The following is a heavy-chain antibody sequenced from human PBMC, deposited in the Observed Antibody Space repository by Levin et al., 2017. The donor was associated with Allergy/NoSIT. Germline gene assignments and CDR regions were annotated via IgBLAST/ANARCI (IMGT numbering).Heavy chain of an antibody. D-gene: IGHD2-15*01. CDR2: ISSSSSYI. Sequence: GGSLRLSCAASGFTFSSYSMNWVRQAPGKGLEWVSSISSSSSYIYYADSVKGRFTISRDNAKNSLYLQMNSLRAEDTAVYYCAREGEEYCSGGSCYGFDPWGQGTLVTVSS. J-gene: IGHJ5*02. CDR1: GFTFSSYS. CDR3: AREGEEYCSGGSCYGFDP. V-gene: IGHV3-21*01.